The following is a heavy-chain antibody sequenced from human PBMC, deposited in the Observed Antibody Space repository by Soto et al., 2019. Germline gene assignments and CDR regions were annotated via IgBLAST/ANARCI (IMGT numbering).Heavy chain of an antibody. CDR1: GFTFSSYA. D-gene: IGHD3-3*01. V-gene: IGHV3-23*01. J-gene: IGHJ6*02. CDR2: ISGSGGST. CDR3: AKYNPFGGLAHHYYYYGMDV. Sequence: PGGYLRLSCAASGFTFSSYAMSWVRQAPGKGLEWVSAISGSGGSTYYADSVKGRFTISRDNSKNTLYLQMNSLRAEDTAVYYCAKYNPFGGLAHHYYYYGMDVWGQGTTVTASS.